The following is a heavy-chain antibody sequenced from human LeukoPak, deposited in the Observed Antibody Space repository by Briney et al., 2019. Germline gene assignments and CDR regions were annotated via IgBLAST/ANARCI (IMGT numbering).Heavy chain of an antibody. CDR3: ARAPPYYYGSGELWDNWFDP. CDR2: ISAYNGNT. J-gene: IGHJ5*02. CDR1: GYTFTSYG. V-gene: IGHV1-18*01. D-gene: IGHD3-10*01. Sequence: ASVKVSCKASGYTFTSYGISWVRQAPGQGLEWMGWISAYNGNTNYAQKLQGRVTMTTDTSTSTAYMELRSLRSDDTAVYYCARAPPYYYGSGELWDNWFDPWGQGTLVTVSS.